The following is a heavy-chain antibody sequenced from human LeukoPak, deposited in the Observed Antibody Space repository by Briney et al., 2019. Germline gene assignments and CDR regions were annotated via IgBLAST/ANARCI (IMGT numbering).Heavy chain of an antibody. J-gene: IGHJ6*04. D-gene: IGHD3-10*01. Sequence: GGSLRLSCAVSGFIVSDNYMSWVRQAPGKGLEWVSLIYSGGSTNYADSVKGRFTISRDNSKNTLYLQMNSLRAEDTAVYYCARGRKGYHYGSGSYLDVWGKGTRVTISS. CDR3: ARGRKGYHYGSGSYLDV. V-gene: IGHV3-53*01. CDR2: IYSGGST. CDR1: GFIVSDNY.